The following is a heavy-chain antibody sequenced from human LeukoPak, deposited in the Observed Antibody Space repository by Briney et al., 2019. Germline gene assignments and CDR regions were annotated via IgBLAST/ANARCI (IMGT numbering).Heavy chain of an antibody. Sequence: GGSLRLSCAAAGFSVSNYYMSWVRQPPGKGLEWVSVMYTGGGRYYGDSVKGRFTISRDNSKNTVFLQMNSLRVEDTALYYCTRGQSYCGADCYSDWGQGTLVTVSS. CDR1: GFSVSNYY. CDR2: MYTGGGR. CDR3: TRGQSYCGADCYSD. D-gene: IGHD2-21*02. J-gene: IGHJ4*02. V-gene: IGHV3-66*01.